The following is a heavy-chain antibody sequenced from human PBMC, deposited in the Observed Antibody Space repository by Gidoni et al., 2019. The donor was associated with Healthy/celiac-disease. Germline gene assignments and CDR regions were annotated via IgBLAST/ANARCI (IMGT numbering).Heavy chain of an antibody. CDR3: ARDPTPYGSGSYSDY. V-gene: IGHV3-33*01. D-gene: IGHD3-10*01. J-gene: IGHJ4*02. CDR2: IWYDGSNK. Sequence: QVQLVESGGGVVQPGRSLRLSCAASGFTFSSYGMHWVRQAPGKGLEWVAVIWYDGSNKYYADSVKGRFTISRDNSKNTLYLQMNSLRAEDTAVYYCARDPTPYGSGSYSDYWGQGTLVTVSS. CDR1: GFTFSSYG.